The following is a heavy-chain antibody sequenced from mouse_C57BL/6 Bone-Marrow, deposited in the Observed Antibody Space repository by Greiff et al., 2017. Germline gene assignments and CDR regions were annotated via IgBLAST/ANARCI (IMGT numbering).Heavy chain of an antibody. V-gene: IGHV1-81*01. CDR1: GYTFTSSG. Sequence: VQLHQSGAELARPGASVKLSCKASGYTFTSSGISWVKQRTGQGLEWIGEIYPRSGNPYYNEKFKGKATLPEDKSSSTAYMELRSLTSEDSAVFFCAVSFFYGSSPYYAMDYWGQGTSVTVSS. CDR3: AVSFFYGSSPYYAMDY. D-gene: IGHD1-1*01. CDR2: IYPRSGNP. J-gene: IGHJ4*01.